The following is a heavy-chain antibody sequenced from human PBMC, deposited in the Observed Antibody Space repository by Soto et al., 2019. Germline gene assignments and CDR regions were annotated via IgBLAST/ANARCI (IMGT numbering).Heavy chain of an antibody. CDR2: ISYDGSNK. CDR3: ARDRVLAAALDY. Sequence: PVGSLRLSCAASGFTFSSYAMHWVRQAPGKGLEWVAVISYDGSNKYYADSVKGRFTISRDNSKNTLYLQMNSLRAEDTAVYYCARDRVLAAALDYWGQGTLVTVSS. J-gene: IGHJ4*02. D-gene: IGHD6-13*01. V-gene: IGHV3-30-3*01. CDR1: GFTFSSYA.